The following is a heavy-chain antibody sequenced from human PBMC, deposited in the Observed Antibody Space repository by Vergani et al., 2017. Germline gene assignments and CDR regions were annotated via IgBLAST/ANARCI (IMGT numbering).Heavy chain of an antibody. CDR2: ISSSGSP. D-gene: IGHD2-21*01. CDR3: ARSQGDYWYFDL. Sequence: QLQLQESGPGLVKPSETLSLSCRVSGDSISRSHYYWGFIRQPPGKGLEWIGSISSSGSPYYNPTLKSRLAFSVDTSKNLFSLNLTSVTATDTAVYYCARSQGDYWYFDLWGPGSLVTVSS. CDR1: GDSISRSHYY. J-gene: IGHJ2*01. V-gene: IGHV4-39*02.